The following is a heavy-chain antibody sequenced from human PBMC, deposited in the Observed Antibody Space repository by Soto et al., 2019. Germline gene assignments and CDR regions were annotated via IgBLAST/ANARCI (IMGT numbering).Heavy chain of an antibody. CDR3: ARGSPNDYYYGMDV. CDR2: IDPSDSYT. D-gene: IGHD2-15*01. J-gene: IGHJ6*02. V-gene: IGHV5-10-1*01. Sequence: GVSLRISWRGSGYSFTSYWISWVRQMPGKGLEWMGRIDPSDSYTNYSPSFQGHVTISADKSISTAYLQWSSLKASDTAMYYCARGSPNDYYYGMDVWGQGTTVTGSS. CDR1: GYSFTSYW.